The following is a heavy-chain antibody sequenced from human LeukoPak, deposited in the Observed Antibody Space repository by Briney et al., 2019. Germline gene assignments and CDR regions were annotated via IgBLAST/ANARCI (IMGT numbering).Heavy chain of an antibody. V-gene: IGHV5-51*01. J-gene: IGHJ3*02. CDR1: GYSFTSYW. CDR3: ARRAIVGATKGAFDI. Sequence: GESLKISCKGSGYSFTSYWIGWVRQMPGKGLEWMGIIYPGDSDTRYSPSFQGQVTISADKSISTACLQWSSLKASDTAMYYCARRAIVGATKGAFDIWGQGTMVTVSS. D-gene: IGHD1-26*01. CDR2: IYPGDSDT.